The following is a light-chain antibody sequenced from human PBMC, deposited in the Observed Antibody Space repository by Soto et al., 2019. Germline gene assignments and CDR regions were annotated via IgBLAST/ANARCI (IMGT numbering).Light chain of an antibody. J-gene: IGKJ5*01. CDR1: QTVSNQ. CDR2: DAS. Sequence: EIVVTQSPVTLSLSPGERATLSCRASQTVSNQLAWYQQKPGQAPRLLIYDASRRVTGIPARFSGSGSGTDFTLTLSSLEPEDFAVYYCQQRAGSSTFGQGTRLEIK. V-gene: IGKV3-11*01. CDR3: QQRAGSST.